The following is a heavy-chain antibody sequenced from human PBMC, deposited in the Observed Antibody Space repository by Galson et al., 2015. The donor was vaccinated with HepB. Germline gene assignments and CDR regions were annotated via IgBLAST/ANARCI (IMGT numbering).Heavy chain of an antibody. J-gene: IGHJ4*02. Sequence: SLRLSCAASGFTFSSYAMSRVRQAPGKGLEWVSTISNSGGSTYYADSVKGRFTISRDNSKNTLSVQMNSLRVEDTAVYYCVKGLDWGSDYWGQGTLVSVSS. CDR2: ISNSGGST. D-gene: IGHD3/OR15-3a*01. V-gene: IGHV3-23*01. CDR1: GFTFSSYA. CDR3: VKGLDWGSDY.